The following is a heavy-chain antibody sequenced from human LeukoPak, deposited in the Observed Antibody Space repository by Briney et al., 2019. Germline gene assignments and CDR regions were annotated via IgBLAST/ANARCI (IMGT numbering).Heavy chain of an antibody. D-gene: IGHD5-12*01. CDR3: ARGYSGYDFSSGVFDY. CDR2: IYYSGST. V-gene: IGHV4-59*08. Sequence: SETLSLTCTVSGGSISSYYWSWIRQPPGKGLEWIGYIYYSGSTNYNPSLKSRVTISVGTSKNQLSLKLSSVTAADTAVYYCARGYSGYDFSSGVFDYWGQGTLVTVSS. J-gene: IGHJ4*02. CDR1: GGSISSYY.